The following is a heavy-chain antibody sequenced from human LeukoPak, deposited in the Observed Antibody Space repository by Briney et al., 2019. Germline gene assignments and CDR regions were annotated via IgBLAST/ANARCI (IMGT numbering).Heavy chain of an antibody. V-gene: IGHV4-59*08. D-gene: IGHD1-26*01. CDR1: GGSISNYY. Sequence: SETLSLTCTVSGGSISNYYWSWIRQPPGKGLEWIGYIYYTGSTNYNPSLKSRVTISVDTSKNQFSLNLSSVTAADTAVYYCARHGPYLGRLAWFDPWGQGTLVTVSS. J-gene: IGHJ5*02. CDR2: IYYTGST. CDR3: ARHGPYLGRLAWFDP.